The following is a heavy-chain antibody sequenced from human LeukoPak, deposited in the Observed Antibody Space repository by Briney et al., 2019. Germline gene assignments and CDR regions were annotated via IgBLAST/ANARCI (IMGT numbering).Heavy chain of an antibody. D-gene: IGHD3-22*01. CDR2: ISAYNGNT. Sequence: ASVKVSCKASGYTVTSYGISWVRQAPGQGLEWMGWISAYNGNTNYAQKLQGRGTMTTDTSTSTAYMELRSLRCDGTAVYYCARDQTNYYDSSGYYGYWGQGTLVTVSS. V-gene: IGHV1-18*01. CDR1: GYTVTSYG. CDR3: ARDQTNYYDSSGYYGY. J-gene: IGHJ4*02.